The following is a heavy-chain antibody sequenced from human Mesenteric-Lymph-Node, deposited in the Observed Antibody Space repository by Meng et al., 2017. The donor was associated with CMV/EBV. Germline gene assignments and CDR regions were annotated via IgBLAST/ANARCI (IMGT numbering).Heavy chain of an antibody. CDR2: VFYSGTT. CDR3: ARGGSSISWYYFDN. D-gene: IGHD6-13*01. CDR1: GYSISSGYY. J-gene: IGHJ4*02. V-gene: IGHV4-38-2*02. Sequence: SETLSLTCNVSGYSISSGYYWGWIRQPPGKGLEWIGRVFYSGTTYYNPSLKSRVTISLDTSKNQFSLKLRSVTAADTAVYYCARGGSSISWYYFDNWGQGTLVTVSS.